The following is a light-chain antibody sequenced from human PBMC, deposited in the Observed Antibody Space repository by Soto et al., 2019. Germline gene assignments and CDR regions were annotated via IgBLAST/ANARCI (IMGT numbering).Light chain of an antibody. V-gene: IGLV1-40*01. Sequence: QSVLTQPPSVSGAPGQRVTISCTGSSSNIGAGYDVHWYQQLPGTAPKLLIYGNTNRPSGVPDRFSGSKSGTSASLAITGLQPEDEADYYCQSYDSSLSGSEVFGGGTQLTVL. J-gene: IGLJ7*01. CDR1: SSNIGAGYD. CDR3: QSYDSSLSGSEV. CDR2: GNT.